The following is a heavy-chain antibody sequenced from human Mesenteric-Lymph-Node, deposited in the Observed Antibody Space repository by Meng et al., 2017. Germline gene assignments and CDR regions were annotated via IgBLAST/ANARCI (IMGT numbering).Heavy chain of an antibody. CDR2: ISAYNGNT. Sequence: ASVKASCKASGYTFTSYGISWVRQAPGQGLEWMGWISAYNGNTNYAQKLQGRVTMTTDTSTSTAYMELESLRSDDTAVYYCARDGRDYYYGSGSYYDWGQGTLVTVSS. CDR3: ARDGRDYYYGSGSYYD. V-gene: IGHV1-18*04. CDR1: GYTFTSYG. J-gene: IGHJ4*02. D-gene: IGHD3-10*01.